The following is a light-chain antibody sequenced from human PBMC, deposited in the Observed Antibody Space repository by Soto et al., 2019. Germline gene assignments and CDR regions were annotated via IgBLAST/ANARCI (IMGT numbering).Light chain of an antibody. CDR1: QSVRNK. V-gene: IGKV3-15*01. CDR3: QQYNNWTRT. J-gene: IGKJ1*01. Sequence: EIVVTQSPATLYVSPGERVTLSCRASQSVRNKVAWYQQKPGQAPRLLIYGASTRETGIPARFSGSGSGTEFTLTISSLQSEDFEVDDCQQYNNWTRTFGQGTKVDIK. CDR2: GAS.